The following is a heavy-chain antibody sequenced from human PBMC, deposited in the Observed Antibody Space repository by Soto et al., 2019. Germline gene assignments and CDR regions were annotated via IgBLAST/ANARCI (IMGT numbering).Heavy chain of an antibody. J-gene: IGHJ6*02. CDR3: LMVTYSGMDV. CDR1: GSPVTTYY. CDR2: INNRGNT. D-gene: IGHD3-10*01. V-gene: IGHV4-34*01. Sequence: SETLSLPLSVDGSPVTTYYWAWIRQPPGKGLEWVGEINNRGNTNYNPSLKSRLTVSLDTSKTQFSLKLTSVTAADTAVYYCLMVTYSGMDVWGQGTTVTVSS.